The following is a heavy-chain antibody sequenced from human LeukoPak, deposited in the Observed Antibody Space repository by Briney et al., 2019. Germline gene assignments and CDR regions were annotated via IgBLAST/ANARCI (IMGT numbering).Heavy chain of an antibody. D-gene: IGHD4/OR15-4a*01. V-gene: IGHV3-48*03. CDR1: GFTFSSYE. Sequence: TGGSLRLSCAASGFTFSSYEMNWVRQAPGKGLEWGSYISSSGSTIYYADSVNGRLSISRDNAKNSLYLQMNSLRAEDTAVYYCARRAGAYSHPYDYWGQGTLVTVSS. CDR3: ARRAGAYSHPYDY. J-gene: IGHJ4*02. CDR2: ISSSGSTI.